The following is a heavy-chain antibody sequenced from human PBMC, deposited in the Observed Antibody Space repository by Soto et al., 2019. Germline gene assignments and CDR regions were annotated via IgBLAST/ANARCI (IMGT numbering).Heavy chain of an antibody. CDR1: GYTFTNFG. D-gene: IGHD3-16*01. J-gene: IGHJ4*01. V-gene: IGHV1-18*01. CDR2: ISAYTGNT. Sequence: QVQLVQSGAEVKKPGASVKVSCKASGYTFTNFGISWVRQAPGQGLEWMGWISAYTGNTNYAQKFQGRVTMTTDTATSAANMEVWSVRCDDAAVDYCASGGTTIACWGHGTLVNVSS. CDR3: ASGGTTIAC.